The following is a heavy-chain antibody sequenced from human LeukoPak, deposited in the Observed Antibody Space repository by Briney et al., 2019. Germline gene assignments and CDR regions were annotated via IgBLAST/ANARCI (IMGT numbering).Heavy chain of an antibody. D-gene: IGHD6-6*01. CDR3: AAVRSSYYYSGMDV. CDR2: IVVGSGNT. CDR1: GFTFTSST. V-gene: IGHV1-58*02. J-gene: IGHJ6*02. Sequence: NSVKVSCKASGFTFTSSTMQWVRQARGQRLEWIGWIVVGSGNTHYAQKFQERVTITRDMSTSTAYMELSSLRSEDTAVYYCAAVRSSYYYSGMDVWGQGTTVTASS.